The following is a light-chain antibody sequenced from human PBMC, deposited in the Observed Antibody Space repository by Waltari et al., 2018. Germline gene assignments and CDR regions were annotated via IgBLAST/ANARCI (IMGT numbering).Light chain of an antibody. CDR3: QQTSSTPFT. J-gene: IGKJ4*01. CDR2: GAS. Sequence: TQMTQSPSSLSASVGDRVSITCRASQNVDRYLNWYQQKPGTAPRLLVSGASSLQSGVPSRFSGGGSGTDFTLTISGLEPEDFAGYYCQQTSSTPFTFGGGTNVEIK. CDR1: QNVDRY. V-gene: IGKV1-39*01.